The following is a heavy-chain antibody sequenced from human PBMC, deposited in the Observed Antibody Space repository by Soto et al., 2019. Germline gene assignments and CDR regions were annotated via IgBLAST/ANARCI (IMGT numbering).Heavy chain of an antibody. CDR3: ARGAVVGIGYFDL. Sequence: EVQLVESGGGLVKPGGSLRLSCTASGFTFSSHSVNWVRQAPGKGLEWVSCITSTSSFIYYADSVKGRFTISRDNARLSLDLQMDSLRAEDMAVYYCARGAVVGIGYFDLWGRGTPVSGCS. CDR1: GFTFSSHS. V-gene: IGHV3-21*02. J-gene: IGHJ2*01. D-gene: IGHD6-19*01. CDR2: ITSTSSFI.